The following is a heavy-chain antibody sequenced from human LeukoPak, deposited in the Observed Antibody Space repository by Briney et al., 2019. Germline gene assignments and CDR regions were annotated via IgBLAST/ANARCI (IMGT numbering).Heavy chain of an antibody. CDR2: ISSYSGST. V-gene: IGHV1-18*01. J-gene: IGHJ4*02. Sequence: ASVKVSWKTSGYTFTDIGITWVRQASGQGLEWVGWISSYSGSTEYALKLQGRVTMTAETSTNTAYMELRSLRSDDTAVYYCARGATTDYWGQGTLVTVSS. D-gene: IGHD1-26*01. CDR3: ARGATTDY. CDR1: GYTFTDIG.